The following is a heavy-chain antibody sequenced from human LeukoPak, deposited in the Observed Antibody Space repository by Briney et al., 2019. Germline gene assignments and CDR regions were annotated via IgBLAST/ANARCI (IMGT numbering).Heavy chain of an antibody. V-gene: IGHV3-23*01. CDR3: ARRTLFGVIKPPDY. CDR2: ISSTAATT. Sequence: PGGSLRLSCVTSGFTLTTHAMSWVRQAPGQGLEWVSSISSTAATTYYADSVRGRFTISRDNAMNTLYLQLSSLRVEDTAVYYCARRTLFGVIKPPDYWGQGTLVTVSS. J-gene: IGHJ4*02. CDR1: GFTLTTHA. D-gene: IGHD3-3*01.